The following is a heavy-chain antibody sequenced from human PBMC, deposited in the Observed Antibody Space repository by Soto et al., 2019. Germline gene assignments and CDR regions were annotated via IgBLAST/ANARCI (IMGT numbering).Heavy chain of an antibody. CDR3: ARSAGDYYGMDV. D-gene: IGHD3-10*01. CDR2: ISSSSSYI. CDR1: GFTFSSYN. Sequence: EVQLVESGGGLVKPGGSLRLSCAASGFTFSSYNMNWVRQAPGKGLECVSSISSSSSYIYYADSVKGRFTISRDNAKNSLYLQMNSLRADDTDAYYCARSAGDYYGMDVWCQWTTVTAS. J-gene: IGHJ6*02. V-gene: IGHV3-21*01.